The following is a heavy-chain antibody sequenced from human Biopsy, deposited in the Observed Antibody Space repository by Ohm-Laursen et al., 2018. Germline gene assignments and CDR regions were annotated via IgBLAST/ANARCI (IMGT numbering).Heavy chain of an antibody. Sequence: SDTLSLTCSVFGKTFSDYQWSWIRQPPGKGLEWIGQITQAGTTNYNPSLKSQVSISADASKYEFSLRLNSVTAADTAVYYCARGMRTTGWPYFDYWGQGILVTVSS. CDR1: GKTFSDYQ. V-gene: IGHV4-34*01. CDR2: ITQAGTT. J-gene: IGHJ4*02. D-gene: IGHD2/OR15-2a*01. CDR3: ARGMRTTGWPYFDY.